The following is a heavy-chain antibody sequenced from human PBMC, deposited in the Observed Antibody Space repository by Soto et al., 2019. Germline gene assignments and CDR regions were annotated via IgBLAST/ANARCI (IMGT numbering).Heavy chain of an antibody. D-gene: IGHD3-10*02. J-gene: IGHJ4*02. V-gene: IGHV3-49*04. Sequence: PGGSLRLSCTTSGFSFGDHAMSWVRQAPGKGLEWVGFIRSKTYGGTTEYAASVKGRFTISRDDSNRIAYLHMNSLITEDTAVYYCARDHMFAFASWGQGTLVTVSS. CDR1: GFSFGDHA. CDR2: IRSKTYGGTT. CDR3: ARDHMFAFAS.